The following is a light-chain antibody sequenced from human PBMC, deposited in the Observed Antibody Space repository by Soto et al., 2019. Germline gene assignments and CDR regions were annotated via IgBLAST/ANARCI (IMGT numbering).Light chain of an antibody. CDR1: SSDVGTYNY. Sequence: QSALTQPRSVSGSPGQSVTISCTGTSSDVGTYNYVSWYQQHPGKAPKLMIYDVSQRPSGVPXRFSGSKSGNTASLTISGXXAEDEXXXXCCSYAGSYTSVFGGGTKLTVL. J-gene: IGLJ2*01. V-gene: IGLV2-11*01. CDR3: CSYAGSYTSV. CDR2: DVS.